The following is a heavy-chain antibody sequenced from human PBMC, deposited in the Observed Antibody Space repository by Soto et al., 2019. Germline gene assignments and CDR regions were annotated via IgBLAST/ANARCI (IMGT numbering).Heavy chain of an antibody. Sequence: EVQLLESGGGLVQPGGSLRLSCAASGFTFSSYAMSWVRQAPGKGLEWVSAISGSGGSTYYADSVKGRFTISRDNSKNTLYLQMNSLRAEDTAVYYCAKAGGTMIVVVITDRDAFDIWGQGTMVTVSS. D-gene: IGHD3-22*01. CDR1: GFTFSSYA. J-gene: IGHJ3*02. CDR2: ISGSGGST. V-gene: IGHV3-23*01. CDR3: AKAGGTMIVVVITDRDAFDI.